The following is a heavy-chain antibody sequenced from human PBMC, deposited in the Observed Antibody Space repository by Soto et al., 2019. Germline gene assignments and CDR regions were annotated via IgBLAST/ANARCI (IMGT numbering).Heavy chain of an antibody. V-gene: IGHV4-30-4*01. CDR1: GGSITSGNYF. CDR3: ASEVITTQPGADGFDI. Sequence: QVRLQESGPGLVKPSQTLSLTCTVSGGSITSGNYFWSWVRQTPGKGLEWIAYMYHSGSARYNPSLERRVALSIDTSEKQFSLTLNSVAAADTAMYYCASEVITTQPGADGFDIWGQGTMVTVSS. D-gene: IGHD4-4*01. J-gene: IGHJ3*02. CDR2: MYHSGSA.